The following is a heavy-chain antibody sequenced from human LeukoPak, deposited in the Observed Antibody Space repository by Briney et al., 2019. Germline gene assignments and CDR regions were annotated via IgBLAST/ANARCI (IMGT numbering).Heavy chain of an antibody. CDR3: ARDAFDI. CDR2: ISASGDTT. V-gene: IGHV3-23*01. J-gene: IGHJ3*02. CDR1: GFTFSTSA. Sequence: HPGGSLRLSCTASGFTFSTSAMSWVRQAPGRGLEWVSTISASGDTTYFADSVKGRFTFARDNSRNTLYLQMNSLRVEDTAIYYCARDAFDIWGQGTMVTVSA.